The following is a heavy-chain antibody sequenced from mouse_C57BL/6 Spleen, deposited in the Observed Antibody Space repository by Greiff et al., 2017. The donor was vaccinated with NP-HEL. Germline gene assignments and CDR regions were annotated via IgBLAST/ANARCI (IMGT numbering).Heavy chain of an antibody. D-gene: IGHD1-1*01. CDR3: ARDLYYGSSLWYFDV. CDR2: IDPNSGGT. CDR1: GYTFTSYW. Sequence: QVQLQQPGAELVKPGASVKLSCKASGYTFTSYWMHWVKQRPGRGLEWIGRIDPNSGGTKYNEKFKSKATLTVDKPSSTAYMRLSSLTSEDSAVYYCARDLYYGSSLWYFDVWGTGTTVTVSS. V-gene: IGHV1-72*01. J-gene: IGHJ1*03.